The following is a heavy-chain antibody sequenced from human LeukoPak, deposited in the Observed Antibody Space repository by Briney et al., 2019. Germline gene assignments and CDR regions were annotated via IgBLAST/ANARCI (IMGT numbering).Heavy chain of an antibody. CDR2: IYYTGNT. Sequence: SETLSLTCTVSGGSISNYYWSWIRQPPGKGLEWIGYIYYTGNTNYNPSLKSRVTISVDTPKNHFSLKLSSVTAADTAVYYCARDSGTNGGAFDYWGQGTLVTVSS. CDR1: GGSISNYY. J-gene: IGHJ4*02. V-gene: IGHV4-59*01. CDR3: ARDSGTNGGAFDY. D-gene: IGHD5-12*01.